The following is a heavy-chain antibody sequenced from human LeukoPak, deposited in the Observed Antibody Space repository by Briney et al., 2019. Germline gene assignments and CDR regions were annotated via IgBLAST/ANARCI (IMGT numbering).Heavy chain of an antibody. D-gene: IGHD3-10*01. J-gene: IGHJ6*02. CDR1: GFTFSSYA. V-gene: IGHV3-23*01. CDR3: AKLSDYTYYYSMDV. CDR2: ISGSGGST. Sequence: GGSLRLSCAASGFTFSSYAMSWVRKAPGKGLEWVSAISGSGGSTYYADSVKGRFTISRDNSKNTLYLQRNSLRAEDTAVYYCAKLSDYTYYYSMDVWGQGTTVTVSS.